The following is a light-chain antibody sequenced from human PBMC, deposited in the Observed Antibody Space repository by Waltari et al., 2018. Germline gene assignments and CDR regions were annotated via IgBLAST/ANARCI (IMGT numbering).Light chain of an antibody. V-gene: IGKV1-39*01. Sequence: TCRASQSIAGHLNWFQQQPGRAPKLLIHTASSLQSGVPSRFSGSGSGTHFTLIISSLQPEDFATYFCQQTYITPYTFGQGTKVEIK. CDR3: QQTYITPYT. J-gene: IGKJ2*01. CDR1: QSIAGH. CDR2: TAS.